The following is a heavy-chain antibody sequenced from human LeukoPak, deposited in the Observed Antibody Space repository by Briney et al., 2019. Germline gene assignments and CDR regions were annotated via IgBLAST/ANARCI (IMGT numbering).Heavy chain of an antibody. V-gene: IGHV3-23*01. J-gene: IGHJ6*03. CDR2: ISGSGDRT. D-gene: IGHD6-19*01. Sequence: PGGSLRLSCPTSGFSFSSYAMSWVRKAPGKGLQWVSAISGSGDRTYYADSVEGRFTISRDNYKNILFLQGNSLRVEDTAVYYCVKIEGSGWTGYMDVWGKATAVTASS. CDR3: VKIEGSGWTGYMDV. CDR1: GFSFSSYA.